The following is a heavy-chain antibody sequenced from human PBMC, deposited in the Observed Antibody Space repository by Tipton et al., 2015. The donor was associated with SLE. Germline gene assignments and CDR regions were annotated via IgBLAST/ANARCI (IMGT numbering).Heavy chain of an antibody. CDR1: GGSFTTYY. CDR3: ARDTDP. CDR2: IHHGGST. J-gene: IGHJ5*02. Sequence: TLSLTCAVYGGSFTTYYWTWIRQPPGKGLEWIGEIHHGGSTYYNPSLKSRVTLSVDTSKNQFSLNLRSVTAADPAVYYCARDTDPWGQGTLVTVSS. V-gene: IGHV4-34*01.